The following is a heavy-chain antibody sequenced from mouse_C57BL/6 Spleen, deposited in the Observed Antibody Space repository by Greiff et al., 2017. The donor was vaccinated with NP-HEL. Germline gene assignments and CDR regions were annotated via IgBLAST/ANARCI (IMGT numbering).Heavy chain of an antibody. CDR3: ARVTTAHWYCDG. Sequence: QVQLQQPGAELVMPGASVKLSCKASGYTFTSYWMHWVKQRPGQGLEWIGEIDPSDSYTNYNQKFKGKSTLTVDKSSSPAYMQLSSLTSEDSAVYYCARVTTAHWYCDGGDTGTTVTVSA. J-gene: IGHJ1*03. CDR1: GYTFTSYW. V-gene: IGHV1-69*01. CDR2: IDPSDSYT. D-gene: IGHD1-2*01.